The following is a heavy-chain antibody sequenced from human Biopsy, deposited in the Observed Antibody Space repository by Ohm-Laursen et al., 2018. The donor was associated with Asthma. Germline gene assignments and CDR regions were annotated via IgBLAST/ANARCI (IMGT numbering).Heavy chain of an antibody. Sequence: ATVKISCKISGYSLTDLSMHWVRQAPGQGLEWMGGHDHEEGGTVNARRFQGRVTMTEDTSTDTAYMELSSLSSDDTAVYYCASDFPKNYVRYNFQFWGQGTLVTVSS. V-gene: IGHV1-24*01. J-gene: IGHJ4*02. CDR3: ASDFPKNYVRYNFQF. CDR2: HDHEEGGT. CDR1: GYSLTDLS. D-gene: IGHD1-7*01.